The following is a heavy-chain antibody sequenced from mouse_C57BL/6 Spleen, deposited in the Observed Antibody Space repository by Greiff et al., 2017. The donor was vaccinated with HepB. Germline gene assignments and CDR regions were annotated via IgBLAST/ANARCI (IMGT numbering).Heavy chain of an antibody. Sequence: VQRVESGAELVKPGASVKISCKASGYAFSSYWMNWVKQRPGKGLEWIGQIYPGDGDTNYNGKFKGKATLTADKSSSTAYMQLSSLTSEDSAVYFCARPPYYYGSSPAWFAYWGQGTLVTVSA. V-gene: IGHV1-80*01. CDR3: ARPPYYYGSSPAWFAY. D-gene: IGHD1-1*01. CDR2: IYPGDGDT. CDR1: GYAFSSYW. J-gene: IGHJ3*01.